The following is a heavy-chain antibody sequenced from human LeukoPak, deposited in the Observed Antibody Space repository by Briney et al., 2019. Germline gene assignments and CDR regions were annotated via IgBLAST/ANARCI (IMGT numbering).Heavy chain of an antibody. CDR3: ARSKSWYSTDAFDI. D-gene: IGHD2-15*01. J-gene: IGHJ3*02. Sequence: SVKVSCKASGGTFSSYAISWVRQAPGQGLEWMGGIIPIFGTANYAQKFQGRVTITTDESTSTAYMELSSLRSEDTAVYHCARSKSWYSTDAFDIWGQGTMVTVSS. CDR2: IIPIFGTA. V-gene: IGHV1-69*05. CDR1: GGTFSSYA.